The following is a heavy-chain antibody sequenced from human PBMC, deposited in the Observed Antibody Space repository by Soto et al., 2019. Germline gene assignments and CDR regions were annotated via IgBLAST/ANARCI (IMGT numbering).Heavy chain of an antibody. J-gene: IGHJ4*02. V-gene: IGHV3-23*01. CDR1: GFXFTDYA. CDR3: SRDDSDWFFH. D-gene: IGHD3-9*01. Sequence: PGGSLXLSCAASGFXFTDYAMSWVRQAPGKGLEWVSLIDASGGYTYYADSVKGRFTISRDNSRNTLYLQMNSLESEYTAVYYCSRDDSDWFFHWGRGTLVTVSS. CDR2: IDASGGYT.